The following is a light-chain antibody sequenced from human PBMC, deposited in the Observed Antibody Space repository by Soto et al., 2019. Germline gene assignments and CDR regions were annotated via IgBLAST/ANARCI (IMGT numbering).Light chain of an antibody. J-gene: IGKJ1*01. CDR2: DAS. CDR3: QQYNSYSGWT. Sequence: DLQMTQSPSTLSASVGDRVTITCRASQTISSWLAWYQQKPGKAPKLLIYDASSLQSGVPSRFSGSGSGTEFTLTISSLQPDDFATYYCQQYNSYSGWTFGQGTKVEIK. V-gene: IGKV1-5*01. CDR1: QTISSW.